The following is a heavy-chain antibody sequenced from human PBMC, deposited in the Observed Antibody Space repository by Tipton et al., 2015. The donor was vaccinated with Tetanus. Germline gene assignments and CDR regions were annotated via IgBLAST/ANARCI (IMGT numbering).Heavy chain of an antibody. Sequence: QLVQSGAEVKKPGSSVKVSCKASGGTFSSYAISWVRQAPGQGLEWMGGIIPIFGTANYAQRFQGRVTITADKSTSTAYMELSSLRSEDTAVYYCASGVYYDSSGYYLEVGWFDPWGQGTLVTVSS. J-gene: IGHJ5*02. D-gene: IGHD3-22*01. CDR3: ASGVYYDSSGYYLEVGWFDP. CDR2: IIPIFGTA. CDR1: GGTFSSYA. V-gene: IGHV1-69*06.